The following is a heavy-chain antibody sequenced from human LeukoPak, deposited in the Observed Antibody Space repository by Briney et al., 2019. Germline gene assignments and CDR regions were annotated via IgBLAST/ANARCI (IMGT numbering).Heavy chain of an antibody. J-gene: IGHJ5*02. V-gene: IGHV4-31*03. CDR1: GGSISSGGYY. CDR2: IYYSGST. D-gene: IGHD7-27*01. CDR3: ARATESGVAFNWFDP. Sequence: PSETLSLTCTVSGGSISSGGYYWSWIRQHPGKGLEWIGYIYYSGSTYYNPSLKSRVTISVDTSKNQFSLKLSSVTAADTAVYYCARATESGVAFNWFDPWGQGTLVTVSS.